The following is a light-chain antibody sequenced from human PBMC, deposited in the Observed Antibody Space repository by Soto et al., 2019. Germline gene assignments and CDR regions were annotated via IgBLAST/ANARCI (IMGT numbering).Light chain of an antibody. CDR3: QQYENYVWT. CDR1: QSVSSSY. V-gene: IGKV3-20*01. CDR2: GAS. Sequence: EIVLTQSPGTLCWSREERTTLSCRASQSVSSSYLAWYQQKPGQAPRLLIYGASSRATGIPDRFSGSGSGTDFTLTISSLQPDDFAAYYCQQYENYVWTFAQGTKVDIK. J-gene: IGKJ1*01.